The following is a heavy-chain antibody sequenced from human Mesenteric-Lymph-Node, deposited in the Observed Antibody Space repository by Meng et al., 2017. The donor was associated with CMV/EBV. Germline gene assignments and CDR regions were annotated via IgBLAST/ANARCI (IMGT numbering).Heavy chain of an antibody. J-gene: IGHJ4*02. CDR3: ARYSPPLYYYDSSGSQGVDY. D-gene: IGHD3-22*01. CDR1: AGSISTYY. CDR2: IYYSGRT. Sequence: SETLSLTCTVSAGSISTYYWSWIRQPPGKGLEWIGYIYYSGRTNYNPSLESRVTISVDTSKNQFSLRLSSVTAADTAVYYCARYSPPLYYYDSSGSQGVDYWGQGTLVTVSS. V-gene: IGHV4-59*01.